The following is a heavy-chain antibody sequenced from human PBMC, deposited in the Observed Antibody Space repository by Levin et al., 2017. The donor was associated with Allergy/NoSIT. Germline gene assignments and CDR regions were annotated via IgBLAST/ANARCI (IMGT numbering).Heavy chain of an antibody. Sequence: PSETLSLTCAVSGGSISSSNWWSWVRQPPGKGLEWIGEIYHSGSTNYNPSLKSRVTISVDKSKNQFSLKLSSVTAADTAVYYCAREEGDANVGSAFDIWGQGTMVTVSS. D-gene: IGHD4/OR15-4a*01. CDR2: IYHSGST. V-gene: IGHV4-4*02. CDR3: AREEGDANVGSAFDI. CDR1: GGSISSSNW. J-gene: IGHJ3*02.